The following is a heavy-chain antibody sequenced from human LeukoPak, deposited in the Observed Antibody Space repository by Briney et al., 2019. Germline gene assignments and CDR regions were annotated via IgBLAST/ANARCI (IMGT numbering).Heavy chain of an antibody. V-gene: IGHV3-23*01. CDR3: ARDSSGYQ. CDR1: EFTFSSYA. D-gene: IGHD3-22*01. Sequence: GGSLRLSCAASEFTFSSYAMSWVRQAPGKGLEWVSISGSGDNTYYADSVKGRFTISRDNAKNTLYLQMNSLRAEDTAVYYCARDSSGYQWGQGTLVTVSS. J-gene: IGHJ4*02. CDR2: ISGSGDNT.